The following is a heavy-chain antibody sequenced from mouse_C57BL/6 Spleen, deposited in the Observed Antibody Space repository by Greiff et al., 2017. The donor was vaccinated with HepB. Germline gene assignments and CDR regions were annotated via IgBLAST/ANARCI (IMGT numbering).Heavy chain of an antibody. J-gene: IGHJ2*01. CDR3: ARQGRNYFDY. V-gene: IGHV1-76*01. CDR1: GYTFTDYY. CDR2: IYPGSGNT. Sequence: VQLQQSGAELVRPGASVKLSCKASGYTFTDYYINWVKQRPGQGLEWIARIYPGSGNTYYNEKFKGKATLTAEKSSSTAYMQLSSLTSEDSAVDFCARQGRNYFDYWGQGTTLTVSS.